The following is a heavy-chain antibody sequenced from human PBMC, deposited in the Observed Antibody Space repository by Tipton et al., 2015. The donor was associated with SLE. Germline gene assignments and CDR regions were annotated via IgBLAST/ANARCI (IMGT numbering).Heavy chain of an antibody. CDR3: ARGMVTWRGAIIGVDV. Sequence: TLSLTCSVSGDSISSSYWIWIRQPPGKGLEWLGYIYHGGSTNYNPSLKSRVTISIDPAKNQFSLKLTSVTAADTAVYYCARGMVTWRGAIIGVDVWGQGTTVNVSS. V-gene: IGHV4-59*08. CDR1: GDSISSSY. J-gene: IGHJ6*02. D-gene: IGHD2-21*02. CDR2: IYHGGST.